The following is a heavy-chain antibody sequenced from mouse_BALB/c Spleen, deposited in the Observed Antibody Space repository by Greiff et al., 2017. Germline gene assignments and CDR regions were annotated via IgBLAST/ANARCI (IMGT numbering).Heavy chain of an antibody. Sequence: VQVVEPGPALVAPSQSLSITWTVLGFPLTTVGVHWVRQPPGKGLGGLEVLWSDGSTTSNSALKSRLSISKDSSKSQVFLKMDSLQTDDTAMYNCARRGSYSHWYIDVWGAGTTVTVSS. CDR2: LWSDGST. CDR3: ARRGSYSHWYIDV. J-gene: IGHJ1*01. CDR1: GFPLTTVG. V-gene: IGHV2-6-2*01. D-gene: IGHD1-1*02.